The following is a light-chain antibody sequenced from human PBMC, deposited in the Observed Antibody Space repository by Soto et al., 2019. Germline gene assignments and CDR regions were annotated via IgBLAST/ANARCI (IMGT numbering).Light chain of an antibody. CDR1: QSINIW. V-gene: IGKV1-5*01. J-gene: IGKJ5*01. CDR3: QQHNSFSIT. CDR2: DAS. Sequence: QMTQSPSSLSASVGEKIIITCRASQSINIWLAWYQQKPGKAPKLLIYDASSLESGVPSRFSGSGSGTEFTLTISSLQPDDFATYYCQQHNSFSITFGQGTRLEIK.